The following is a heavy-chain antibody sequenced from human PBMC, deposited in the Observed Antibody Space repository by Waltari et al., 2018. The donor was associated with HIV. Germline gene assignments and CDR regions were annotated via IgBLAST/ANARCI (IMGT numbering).Heavy chain of an antibody. D-gene: IGHD4-17*01. V-gene: IGHV1-69*06. CDR3: ASTLTTVVTYWYFDL. CDR2: IIPIFGTA. J-gene: IGHJ2*01. CDR1: GGHFSSYV. Sequence: QVQLVQSGAEGKKPGSSVKVSCKASGGHFSSYVISWVRQAPGQGLEWMGGIIPIFGTANYAQKFQGRVTITADKSTSTAYMELSSLRSEDTAVYYCASTLTTVVTYWYFDLWGRGTLVTVSS.